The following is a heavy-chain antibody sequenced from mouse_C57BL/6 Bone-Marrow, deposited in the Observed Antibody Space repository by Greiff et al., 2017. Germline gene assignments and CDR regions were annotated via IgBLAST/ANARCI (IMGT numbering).Heavy chain of an antibody. Sequence: QVQLKQPGAELVMPGASVKLSCKASGYTFTSYWMHWVKQRPGQGLEWIGEIDPSDSYTNYNQKFKGKSTLTVDKSASKAYMQLSSLTSEDSAVYYCAPYDYDGGFAYWGQGTLVTVSA. CDR3: APYDYDGGFAY. CDR2: IDPSDSYT. J-gene: IGHJ3*01. CDR1: GYTFTSYW. V-gene: IGHV1-69*01. D-gene: IGHD2-4*01.